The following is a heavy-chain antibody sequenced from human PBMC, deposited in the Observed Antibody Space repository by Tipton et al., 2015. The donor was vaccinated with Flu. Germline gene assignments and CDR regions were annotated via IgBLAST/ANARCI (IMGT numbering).Heavy chain of an antibody. CDR3: ARDRSSSTNPHDGFAI. Sequence: SLRLSCVASGFTFSRTWMHWVRQVPGKGLMWVSRINGDGSSTNYADSVTGRFTIARDNAKNTLYLEMNTLRDEDSALYYCARDRSSSTNPHDGFAIWGQGTMVTVSS. V-gene: IGHV3-74*01. D-gene: IGHD6-19*01. CDR1: GFTFSRTW. CDR2: INGDGSST. J-gene: IGHJ3*02.